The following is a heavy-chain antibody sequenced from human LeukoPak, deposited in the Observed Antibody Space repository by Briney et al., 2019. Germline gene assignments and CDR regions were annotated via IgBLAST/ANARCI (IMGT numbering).Heavy chain of an antibody. Sequence: ASVKVSCKASGYTFTGYYMHWVRRAPGQGLEWMGWINPNSGGTNYAQKLQGRVTMTTDTSTSTAYMELRSLRSDDTAVYYCARVGDIAAAGTFGGMDVWGQGTTVTVSS. CDR2: INPNSGGT. D-gene: IGHD6-13*01. CDR1: GYTFTGYY. CDR3: ARVGDIAAAGTFGGMDV. J-gene: IGHJ6*02. V-gene: IGHV1-2*02.